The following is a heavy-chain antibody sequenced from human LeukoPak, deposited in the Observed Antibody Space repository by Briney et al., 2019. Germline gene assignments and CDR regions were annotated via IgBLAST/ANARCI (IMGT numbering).Heavy chain of an antibody. CDR3: ARERAYYYGSGSYYGY. J-gene: IGHJ4*02. CDR2: IIPIFGTA. D-gene: IGHD3-10*01. CDR1: GGTFSSYA. Sequence: VASVTVSCTASGGTFSSYAISWVRQAPGQGLEWMGGIIPIFGTANYAQKFQGRVTITADESTSTAYMELSSLRSEDTAVYYCARERAYYYGSGSYYGYWGQGTLVTVSS. V-gene: IGHV1-69*13.